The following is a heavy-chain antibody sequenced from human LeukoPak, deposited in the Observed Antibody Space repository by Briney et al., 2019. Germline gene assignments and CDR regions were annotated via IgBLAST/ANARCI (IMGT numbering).Heavy chain of an antibody. J-gene: IGHJ3*02. Sequence: ASVKVSCKASGYTFTSYYMHWVRQAPGQGLEWMGVINPSGGSTSYAQKFQGRVTMTRDTSTSTVYMELSSLRSEDTAVYYCTRVLSGSYVNSAFDIWGQGTMVTVSS. CDR1: GYTFTSYY. CDR3: TRVLSGSYVNSAFDI. D-gene: IGHD1-26*01. CDR2: INPSGGST. V-gene: IGHV1-46*01.